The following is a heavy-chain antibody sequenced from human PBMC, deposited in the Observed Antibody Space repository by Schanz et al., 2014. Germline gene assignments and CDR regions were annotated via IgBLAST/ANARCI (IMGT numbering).Heavy chain of an antibody. Sequence: DVQLLESGGGLVQPGGSLRLSCAASGFTLSNSDMHWVRQAPGKGLEWVSSISHSGGSKYYADSVKGRFTISRDNSENTLYLQMNSLSADDTAVFYCAKDPSHGDYDYYFDYWGQGTLVTVSS. D-gene: IGHD3-22*01. CDR2: ISHSGGSK. CDR3: AKDPSHGDYDYYFDY. V-gene: IGHV3-23*01. CDR1: GFTLSNSD. J-gene: IGHJ4*02.